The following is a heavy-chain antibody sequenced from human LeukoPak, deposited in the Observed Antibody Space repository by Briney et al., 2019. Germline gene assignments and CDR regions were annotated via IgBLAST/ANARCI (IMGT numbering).Heavy chain of an antibody. CDR3: ARDPYNYDSSDLNAFDI. CDR2: IYYSGST. D-gene: IGHD3-22*01. J-gene: IGHJ3*02. V-gene: IGHV4-39*07. Sequence: SETLSLTCTVSGGSISSSSYYWGWIRQPPGKGLEWIGSIYYSGSTYYNPSLKSRVTMSIDTYKNQFSLKLTSVTAADTALYYCARDPYNYDSSDLNAFDIWGQGTMVTVSS. CDR1: GGSISSSSYY.